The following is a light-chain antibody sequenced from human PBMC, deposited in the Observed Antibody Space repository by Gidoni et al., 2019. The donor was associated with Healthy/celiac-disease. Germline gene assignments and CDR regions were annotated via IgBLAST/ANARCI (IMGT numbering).Light chain of an antibody. CDR3: QQRSSWPLT. CDR2: DAS. CDR1: QSVSSY. Sequence: ELVLTQSPDSLSLSPGERATLSCRASQSVSSYLAWYQQKPGQAPRLLIYDASNRATGIPARFSGSGSGTDFTLTISSLEPEDFAVYYCQQRSSWPLTFGGGTKLEIK. V-gene: IGKV3-11*01. J-gene: IGKJ4*01.